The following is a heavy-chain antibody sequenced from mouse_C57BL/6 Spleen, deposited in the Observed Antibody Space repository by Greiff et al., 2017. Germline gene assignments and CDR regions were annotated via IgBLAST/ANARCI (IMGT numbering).Heavy chain of an antibody. Sequence: VQLQQSGPELVKPGASVKISCKASGYSFTGYYMNWVKQSPEKSLEWIGEINPSTGGTTYNQKFKAKATLTVDKSSSTAYMQLNSLTSEDSAVYYCARRGGTECFDYWGQGTTLTVSA. CDR3: ARRGGTECFDY. J-gene: IGHJ2*01. V-gene: IGHV1-42*01. CDR1: GYSFTGYY. D-gene: IGHD1-1*02. CDR2: INPSTGGT.